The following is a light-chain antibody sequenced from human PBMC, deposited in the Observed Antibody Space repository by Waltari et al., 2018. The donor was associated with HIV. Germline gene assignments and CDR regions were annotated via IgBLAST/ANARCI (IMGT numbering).Light chain of an antibody. CDR2: EVS. CDR3: ISYISSSSPV. V-gene: IGLV2-14*01. CDR1: SFDIYGYNF. J-gene: IGLJ3*02. Sequence: PGQSITISCTGTSFDIYGYNFVSWFQHHPGKAPKVIIYEVSNRPSGVSDRFSGSKSGNTASLTISGLQPEDEAEYFCISYISSSSPVFGGGTKLTVL.